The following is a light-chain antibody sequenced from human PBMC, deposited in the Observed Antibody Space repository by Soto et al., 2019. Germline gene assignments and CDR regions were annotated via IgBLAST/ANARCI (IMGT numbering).Light chain of an antibody. CDR2: GAS. CDR3: QQYDKWPLT. J-gene: IGKJ4*01. Sequence: EIVMTQSPATLSVSPGERATLSCRASQSVARNFAWYQQKPGQAPRLLIYGASTRATDIPARFSGSGSGTEFTLTISSLHSEDFAVYYCQQYDKWPLTFGGGTKVEI. V-gene: IGKV3-15*01. CDR1: QSVARN.